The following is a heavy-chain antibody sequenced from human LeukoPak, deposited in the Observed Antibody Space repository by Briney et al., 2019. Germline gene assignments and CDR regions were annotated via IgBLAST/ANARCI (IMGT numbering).Heavy chain of an antibody. V-gene: IGHV1-58*01. CDR3: ARFDSSGYYFQNDY. J-gene: IGHJ4*02. Sequence: GTSVKVSCKASGFTFTSSAVQWVRQARGQRLEWIGWIVVGSGNTNYAQKFQERVTMTRNTSISTAYMELSSLRSEDTAVYYCARFDSSGYYFQNDYWGQGTLVTVSS. D-gene: IGHD3-22*01. CDR1: GFTFTSSA. CDR2: IVVGSGNT.